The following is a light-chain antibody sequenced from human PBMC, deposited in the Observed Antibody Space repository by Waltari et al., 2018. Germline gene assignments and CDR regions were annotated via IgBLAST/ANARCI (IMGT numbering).Light chain of an antibody. CDR3: CSYAGGATWV. CDR1: SDDVGSYNF. Sequence: LTQPASVSGSAGQSITISCTGTSDDVGSYNFVSWYQQNPGKAPRLLISEVTKRPSGVSSRFSGSKSGITASLTISGLQTEDEADYYCCSYAGGATWVFGGGTKLTVL. J-gene: IGLJ3*02. CDR2: EVT. V-gene: IGLV2-23*02.